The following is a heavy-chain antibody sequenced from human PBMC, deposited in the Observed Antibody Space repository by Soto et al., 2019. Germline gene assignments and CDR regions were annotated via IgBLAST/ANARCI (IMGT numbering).Heavy chain of an antibody. CDR1: GFTFRSYA. J-gene: IGHJ4*02. CDR2: ITYNGDNT. D-gene: IGHD5-18*01. CDR3: ARYIRGPTVFYFDF. V-gene: IGHV3-23*01. Sequence: GGFLRLSCAASGFTFRSYAMTWVRQAPGKGLEWVSVITYNGDNTFYADSVKGRFTISRDNSKDTVYLQMNSLRAEDTAVYYCARYIRGPTVFYFDFWGPGVLVTVSS.